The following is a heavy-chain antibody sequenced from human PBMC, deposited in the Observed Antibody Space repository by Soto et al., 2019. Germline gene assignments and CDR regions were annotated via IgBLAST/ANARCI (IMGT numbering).Heavy chain of an antibody. CDR2: IYYSGST. D-gene: IGHD3-3*01. V-gene: IGHV4-31*03. CDR1: GGSISSGGYY. J-gene: IGHJ6*02. Sequence: SETLSLTCTVSGGSISSGGYYWSWIRQHPGKGLEWIGYIYYSGSTYHNPSLKSRVTISVDTSKNQFSLKLSSVTAADTAVYYCASSYYDFWSGYSNPPGMDVWGQGTTVTVSS. CDR3: ASSYYDFWSGYSNPPGMDV.